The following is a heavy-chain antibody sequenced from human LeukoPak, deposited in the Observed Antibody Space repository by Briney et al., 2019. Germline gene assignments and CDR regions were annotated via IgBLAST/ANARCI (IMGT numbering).Heavy chain of an antibody. CDR2: IDNDVTTT. V-gene: IGHV3-74*03. D-gene: IGHD2-15*01. CDR3: AREYWGSSFDY. J-gene: IGHJ4*02. CDR1: GFTLSSDA. Sequence: GGSLRLSCAASGFTLSSDAMSWVRQAPGKGLEWVSRIDNDVTTTSYADSVRGRYTISRDNAKSTLYLQMNSLRAEDTAVYYCAREYWGSSFDYWGQGTLVSVSS.